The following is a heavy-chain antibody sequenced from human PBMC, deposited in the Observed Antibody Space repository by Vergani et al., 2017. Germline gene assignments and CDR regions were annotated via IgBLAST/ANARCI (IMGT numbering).Heavy chain of an antibody. CDR2: IIPILGIA. Sequence: QVQLVQSGAEVKKPGSSVKVSCKASGGTFSSYTISWVRQAPGQGLEWMGRIIPILGIANYAQKFQGRVTITADKSTSTAYMELSSLRSEDTAVYYCARMXYYDSSGRDYYYYYGMDVWGQGTTVTVSS. J-gene: IGHJ6*02. CDR3: ARMXYYDSSGRDYYYYYGMDV. V-gene: IGHV1-69*02. CDR1: GGTFSSYT. D-gene: IGHD3-22*01.